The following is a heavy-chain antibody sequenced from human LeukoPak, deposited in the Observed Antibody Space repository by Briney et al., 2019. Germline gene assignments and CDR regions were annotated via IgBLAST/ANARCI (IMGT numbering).Heavy chain of an antibody. J-gene: IGHJ4*02. Sequence: SETLSLTCALSGGSITTTNWWSWVRQPPGKGLEWIGEVHLSGATNYNPSLESRVSMSIDKSKNHLSLEVTSVTAADTAIYYCTRDSGAFSPFGFWGQGTLLTVSS. V-gene: IGHV4-4*02. CDR1: GGSITTTNW. D-gene: IGHD1-26*01. CDR2: VHLSGAT. CDR3: TRDSGAFSPFGF.